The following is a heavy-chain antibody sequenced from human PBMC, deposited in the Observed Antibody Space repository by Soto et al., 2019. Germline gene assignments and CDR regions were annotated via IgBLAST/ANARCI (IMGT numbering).Heavy chain of an antibody. J-gene: IGHJ6*02. D-gene: IGHD2-2*01. CDR1: GYTFTSYG. CDR3: AREIVVVPAAPGPNYYYYGMDV. Sequence: SVKGYCKAAGYTFTSYGISWGRQAPGQGLEWMGWISAYNGNTNYAQKLQGRVTMTTDTSTSTAYMELRSLRSDDTAVYYCAREIVVVPAAPGPNYYYYGMDVWGQGTTVTVPS. V-gene: IGHV1-18*04. CDR2: ISAYNGNT.